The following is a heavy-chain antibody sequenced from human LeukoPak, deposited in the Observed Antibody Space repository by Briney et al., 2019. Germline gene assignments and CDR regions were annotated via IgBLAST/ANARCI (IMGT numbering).Heavy chain of an antibody. D-gene: IGHD3-10*01. V-gene: IGHV3-74*01. CDR2: ISSDGSIT. CDR3: ARSGYYNGYDY. J-gene: IGHJ4*02. CDR1: GFTFSVYW. Sequence: GGSLRLSCVTSGFTFSVYWMHWVRQVPGKGLMGVSRISSDGSITTYADSVKGRFTISRDIARNTLYLQMNSLTADDTAVYYCARSGYYNGYDYWGQGALVTVSS.